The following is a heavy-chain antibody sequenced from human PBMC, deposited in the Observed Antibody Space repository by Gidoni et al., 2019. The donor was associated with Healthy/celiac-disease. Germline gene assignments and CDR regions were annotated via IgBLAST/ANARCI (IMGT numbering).Heavy chain of an antibody. J-gene: IGHJ5*02. CDR1: GYTFTGYY. Sequence: QVQLVQSGAEVKKPGASVKVSCKASGYTFTGYYMHWVRQAPGQGLEWMGWINPNSGGTNYAQKFQGRVTMTRDTSISTAYMELSRLRSDDTAVYYCARVLRGGLRLGEPTAFDPWGQGTLVTVSS. V-gene: IGHV1-2*02. D-gene: IGHD3-16*01. CDR2: INPNSGGT. CDR3: ARVLRGGLRLGEPTAFDP.